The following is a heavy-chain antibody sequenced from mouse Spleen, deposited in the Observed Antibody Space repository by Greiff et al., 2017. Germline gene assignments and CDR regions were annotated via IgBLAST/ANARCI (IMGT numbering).Heavy chain of an antibody. CDR1: GYTFTSYG. CDR3: ARKTDGNYGY. D-gene: IGHD2-1*01. CDR2: IYPRSGNT. Sequence: VQLMESGAELARPGASVKLSCKASGYTFTSYGISWVKQRTGQGLEWIGEIYPRSGNTYYNEKFKGKATLTADKSSSTAYMELRSLTSEDSAVYFCARKTDGNYGYWGQGTTLTVSS. V-gene: IGHV1-81*01. J-gene: IGHJ2*01.